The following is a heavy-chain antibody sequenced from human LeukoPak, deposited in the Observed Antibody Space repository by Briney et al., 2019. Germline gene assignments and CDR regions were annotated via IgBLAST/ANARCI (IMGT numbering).Heavy chain of an antibody. CDR3: ARRITIFGVARDY. CDR1: GGTFSSYT. Sequence: GASVKVSCKASGGTFSSYTISWVRQAPGQGLEWMGRIIPILGIANYAQKFQGRVTITADKSTSTAYMELSSLRSEDTAVYYCARRITIFGVARDYWGQGTLVTVSS. D-gene: IGHD3-3*01. CDR2: IIPILGIA. J-gene: IGHJ4*02. V-gene: IGHV1-69*02.